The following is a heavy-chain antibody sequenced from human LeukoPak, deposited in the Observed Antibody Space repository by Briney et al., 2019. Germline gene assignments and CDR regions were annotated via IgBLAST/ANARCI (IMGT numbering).Heavy chain of an antibody. V-gene: IGHV4-34*01. CDR3: ARGRTYGDYYFDY. J-gene: IGHJ4*02. CDR1: GGSFSGYY. Sequence: SETLSLTCAVYGGSFSGYYWSWIRQPPGKGLEWIGGINHSGSTNYNPSLKSRVTISVDTSKNQFSLKLSSVTAADTAVYYCARGRTYGDYYFDYWGQGTLVTVSS. D-gene: IGHD4-17*01. CDR2: INHSGST.